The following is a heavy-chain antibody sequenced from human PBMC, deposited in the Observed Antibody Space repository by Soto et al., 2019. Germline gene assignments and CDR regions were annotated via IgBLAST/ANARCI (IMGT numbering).Heavy chain of an antibody. Sequence: QVQLQQWGAGLLKPSETLSLTCAVFGGSFGGYSWTCIRQPPGGGLEWIGEITPSGNPNYNPSLKSRVAIAVDKSRNQFSLNLTSVTAADTSIYYCARGRSFGDFAHWGQGTMVIVSS. J-gene: IGHJ4*01. D-gene: IGHD4-17*01. CDR3: ARGRSFGDFAH. V-gene: IGHV4-34*02. CDR2: ITPSGNP. CDR1: GGSFGGYS.